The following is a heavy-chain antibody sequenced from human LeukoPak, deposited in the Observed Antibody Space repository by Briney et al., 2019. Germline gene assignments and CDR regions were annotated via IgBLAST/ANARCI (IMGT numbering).Heavy chain of an antibody. D-gene: IGHD1-26*01. CDR3: ATAVSGTYVHWFDP. V-gene: IGHV1-24*01. Sequence: ASVKVSRKVSGYTLTELSMHWVRQAPGKGLEWMGSFDPEDGETIYAQKFQGRVTMTEDTSTDTAYMELTSLRSEDTAVYYCATAVSGTYVHWFDPWGQGTLVTVSS. CDR1: GYTLTELS. CDR2: FDPEDGET. J-gene: IGHJ5*02.